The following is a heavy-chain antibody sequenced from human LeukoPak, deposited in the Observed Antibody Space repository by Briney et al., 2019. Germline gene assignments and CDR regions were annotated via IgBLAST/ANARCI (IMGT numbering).Heavy chain of an antibody. CDR3: AKEQGENFWSAYYPPGYFDL. Sequence: PGGSLRLSCTTSGFNFRAYWMGWVRQAPGKGLEWVSGISVSGGSTNYADSVKGRFTISRDNSKKTLYLQMNSLRAEDMAVYYCAKEQGENFWSAYYPPGYFDLWGRGALVTVSS. V-gene: IGHV3-23*01. J-gene: IGHJ2*01. CDR2: ISVSGGST. D-gene: IGHD3-3*01. CDR1: GFNFRAYW.